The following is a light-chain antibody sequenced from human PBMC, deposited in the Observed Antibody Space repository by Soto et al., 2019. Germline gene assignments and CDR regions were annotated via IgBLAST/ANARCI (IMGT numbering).Light chain of an antibody. V-gene: IGKV3-15*01. CDR1: QSISNN. CDR2: GAS. J-gene: IGKJ1*01. Sequence: EIVMTQSPATLSVSPGKRATLSCRAGQSISNNLAWYQQKPGQAPRLLIYGASTRATGIPARFTGSGSGTEFTLTISRQQSEDFAVYYCQQYSNWPRTFGQGTKVEIK. CDR3: QQYSNWPRT.